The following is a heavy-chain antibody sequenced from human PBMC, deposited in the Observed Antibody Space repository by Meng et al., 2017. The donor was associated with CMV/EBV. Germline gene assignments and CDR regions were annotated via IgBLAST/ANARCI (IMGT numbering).Heavy chain of an antibody. D-gene: IGHD3-3*01. CDR3: ASSVKHITIFGVAKTNLNFDY. CDR2: IYYSGST. Sequence: SCTVSGGSISSSSYYWGWIRQPPGKGLEWIGSIYYSGSTYYNPSLKSRVTISVDTSKNQFSLKLSSVTAADTAVYYCASSVKHITIFGVAKTNLNFDYWGQGTLVTVSS. CDR1: GGSISSSSYY. J-gene: IGHJ4*02. V-gene: IGHV4-39*07.